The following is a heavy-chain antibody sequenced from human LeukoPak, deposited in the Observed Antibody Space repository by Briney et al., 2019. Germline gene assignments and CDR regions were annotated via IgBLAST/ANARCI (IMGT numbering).Heavy chain of an antibody. CDR3: ARDFESVEYYFNY. J-gene: IGHJ4*02. D-gene: IGHD5-24*01. CDR1: GGTFRSFA. CDR2: NIPIFDTI. V-gene: IGHV1-69*05. Sequence: SVKVSCKASGGTFRSFAISWVRQAPGQGLEWMGGNIPIFDTINYAQKFQGRITITTHESTRTSYMELSSLRSEDTAVYYCARDFESVEYYFNYWGQGTLVTVSS.